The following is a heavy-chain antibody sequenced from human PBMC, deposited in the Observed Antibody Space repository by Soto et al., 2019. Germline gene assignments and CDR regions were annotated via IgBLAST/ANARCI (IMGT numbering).Heavy chain of an antibody. D-gene: IGHD6-13*01. J-gene: IGHJ5*02. CDR3: AHNPSYITNWYIRDDWFDP. V-gene: IGHV2-5*02. Sequence: QITLKESGPALVKPTQTLTLTCTFSGFSLTTSGVGVHWLRQPAGKALEWLGVIYGDDDKRYNPSLETRLTITKDSSKNHVVLTMTNMDPLDTATYYCAHNPSYITNWYIRDDWFDPWGQGTLVTVSS. CDR2: IYGDDDK. CDR1: GFSLTTSGVG.